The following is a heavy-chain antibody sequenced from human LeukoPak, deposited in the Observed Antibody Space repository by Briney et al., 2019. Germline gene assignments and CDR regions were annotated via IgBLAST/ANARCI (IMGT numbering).Heavy chain of an antibody. CDR1: GFPFSSNA. J-gene: IGHJ4*02. CDR3: AKGSATPY. CDR2: ITDSGGGT. V-gene: IGHV3-23*01. D-gene: IGHD1-26*01. Sequence: GGSLRLFCAASGFPFSSNAMSWVRQAPGKGLEWVSSITDSGGGTQYADSVKGRFTISRDNSKNTLYLQMNSLRAEDTAVYYCAKGSATPYWGQGTLVTVST.